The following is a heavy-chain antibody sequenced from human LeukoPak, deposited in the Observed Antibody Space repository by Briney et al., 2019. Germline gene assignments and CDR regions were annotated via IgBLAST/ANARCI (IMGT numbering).Heavy chain of an antibody. Sequence: GGSLRLSCAASGFTFSSYGMHWVRQAPGKGLEWVSSIKSTGSSTYYGDAVKGRFTISRDNSENTLYLQMHSLRAEDTGLYYCAKDRREGYPRDSFDVWGQGTAVTVSS. J-gene: IGHJ3*01. CDR3: AKDRREGYPRDSFDV. V-gene: IGHV3-NL1*01. CDR1: GFTFSSYG. D-gene: IGHD5-24*01. CDR2: IKSTGSST.